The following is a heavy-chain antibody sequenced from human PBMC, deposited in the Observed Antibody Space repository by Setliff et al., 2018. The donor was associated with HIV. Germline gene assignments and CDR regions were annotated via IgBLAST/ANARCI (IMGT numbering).Heavy chain of an antibody. CDR2: IYTSGST. CDR1: GGSISSGSYY. V-gene: IGHV4-61*02. Sequence: KTSEILSLTCTVSGGSISSGSYYWSWIRQPAGKGLEWIGRIYTSGSTNYNPSLKSRVTISVDTSKNQFSLKLSSVTAADTAVYYCARGGSGSPFDYWGQGTLVTV. J-gene: IGHJ4*02. CDR3: ARGGSGSPFDY. D-gene: IGHD1-26*01.